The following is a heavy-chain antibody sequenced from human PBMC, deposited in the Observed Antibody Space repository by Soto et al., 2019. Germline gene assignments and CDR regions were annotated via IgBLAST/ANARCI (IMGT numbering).Heavy chain of an antibody. J-gene: IGHJ4*02. CDR1: GFTFSGYW. CDR3: SKVSSSWYAGFFDL. Sequence: PGGSLRLSCLASGFTFSGYWMHWVRQAPGKGLVWVSRINTDKSTLTYADSVEGRFTISRDNAKNTLYLQMDSLRAEDTAVYYCSKVSSSWYAGFFDLWGKGTLVTVYS. V-gene: IGHV3-74*03. CDR2: INTDKSTL. D-gene: IGHD6-13*01.